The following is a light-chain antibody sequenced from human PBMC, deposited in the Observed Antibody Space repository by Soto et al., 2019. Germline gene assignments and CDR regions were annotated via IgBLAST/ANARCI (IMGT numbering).Light chain of an antibody. J-gene: IGLJ2*01. Sequence: ALTQPRSVSGSPGQSVTISCTGTISDVGDYDYVSWYQQHPGKAPKLIIYDVYKRSSGVPDRFSGSKSGNTASLTISGLQAEDEADYYCCSYAGSSTSVIFGGGTKVTVL. CDR1: ISDVGDYDY. V-gene: IGLV2-11*01. CDR2: DVY. CDR3: CSYAGSSTSVI.